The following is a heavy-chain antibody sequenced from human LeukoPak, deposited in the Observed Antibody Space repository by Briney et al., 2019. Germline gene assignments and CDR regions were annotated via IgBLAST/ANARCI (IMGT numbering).Heavy chain of an antibody. CDR1: GGSISSSSYY. J-gene: IGHJ4*02. CDR3: ATPFGELSRLFDY. D-gene: IGHD3-10*01. CDR2: IYHSGST. V-gene: IGHV4-39*07. Sequence: SETLSLTCTVSGGSISSSSYYWGWIRQPPGKGLEWIGSIYHSGSTYYNPSLKSRVTISVDTSKNQFSLKLSSVTAADTAVYYCATPFGELSRLFDYWGQGTLVTVSS.